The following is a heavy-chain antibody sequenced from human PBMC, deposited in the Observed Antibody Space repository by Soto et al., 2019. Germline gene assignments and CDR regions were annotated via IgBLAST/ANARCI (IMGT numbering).Heavy chain of an antibody. D-gene: IGHD6-19*01. J-gene: IGHJ4*02. CDR2: ISGSGGST. Sequence: QSGGSLRLSCAASGFTFSSYAMSWVRQAPGKGLEWVSAISGSGGSTYYADSVKGRFTISRDNSKNTVYLQLDSLRPEDSAIYYCAKGGSTGWFYFDFWGQGTQVTVSS. CDR1: GFTFSSYA. V-gene: IGHV3-23*01. CDR3: AKGGSTGWFYFDF.